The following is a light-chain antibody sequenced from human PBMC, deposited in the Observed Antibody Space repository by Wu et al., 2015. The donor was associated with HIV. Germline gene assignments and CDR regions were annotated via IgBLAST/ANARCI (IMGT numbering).Light chain of an antibody. CDR2: KAS. Sequence: DIQMTQSPSTLSASVGDRVTITCRASQSISNWLAWYQQKPGKAPKLLIYKASHLEGGVPSRFSGSGSGTVFTLTISSLQPEDFATYYCQHSDNTPPVTFGQGTRLEIK. J-gene: IGKJ5*01. CDR3: QHSDNTPPVT. V-gene: IGKV1-5*03. CDR1: QSISNW.